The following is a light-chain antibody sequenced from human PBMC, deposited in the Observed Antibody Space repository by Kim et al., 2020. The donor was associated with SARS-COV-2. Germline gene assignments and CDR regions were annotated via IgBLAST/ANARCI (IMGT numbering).Light chain of an antibody. J-gene: IGKJ3*01. CDR1: QSISSY. Sequence: SSSVENRVTITCRASQSISSYLNWYQQKPGKAPKLLFYAASSLQSGVPSRFSGSGSGTDFTLTISSLQPEDFATYYCQQSYSTLTFGPGTKVDIK. CDR3: QQSYSTLT. CDR2: AAS. V-gene: IGKV1-39*01.